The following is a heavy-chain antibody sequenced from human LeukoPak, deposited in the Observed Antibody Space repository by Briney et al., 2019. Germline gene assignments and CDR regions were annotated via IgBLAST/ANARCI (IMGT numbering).Heavy chain of an antibody. CDR1: GYTFTTYW. V-gene: IGHV5-51*01. D-gene: IGHD2-21*01. CDR2: IYPSDSEI. J-gene: IGHJ6*03. CDR3: ATLAYCGDECTYYYYMDV. Sequence: GESLKISCKGSGYTFTTYWIGWVRQMPGKGLEWMGVIYPSDSEIRYSPSFQDQVTISADKSTNTAYLQWSSLKASDTAMYYCATLAYCGDECTYYYYMDVWGRGTTVTVSS.